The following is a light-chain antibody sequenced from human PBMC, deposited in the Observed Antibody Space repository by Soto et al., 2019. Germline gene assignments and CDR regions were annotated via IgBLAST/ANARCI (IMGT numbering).Light chain of an antibody. CDR3: QQYIHWPPLT. V-gene: IGKV3-15*01. CDR2: GAS. CDR1: QSVRSN. J-gene: IGKJ4*01. Sequence: EIVLTQSPATLSVSPGERATLSCRASQSVRSNLAWYQQKPGQGPRLLIFGASTRATDIPARFSGSGSGTEFTLTISSLQSEDFAVYYCQQYIHWPPLTFVGGIKVEIK.